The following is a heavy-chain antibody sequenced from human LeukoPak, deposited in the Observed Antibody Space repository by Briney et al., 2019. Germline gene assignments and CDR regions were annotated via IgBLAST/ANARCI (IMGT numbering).Heavy chain of an antibody. V-gene: IGHV4-59*08. D-gene: IGHD3-10*01. CDR2: IYYSGST. Sequence: SETLSLTCTVSGGSISSYYWSWIRQPPGKGLEWIGYIYYSGSTNYNPSLKSRVTMSVDTSKNQFSLKLSSVTAADTAVYYCARHGGYASGGDYWGQGTLVTVCS. CDR3: ARHGGYASGGDY. CDR1: GGSISSYY. J-gene: IGHJ4*02.